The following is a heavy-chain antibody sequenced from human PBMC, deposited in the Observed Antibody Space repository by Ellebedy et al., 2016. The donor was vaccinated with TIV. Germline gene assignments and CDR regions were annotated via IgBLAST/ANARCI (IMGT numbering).Heavy chain of an antibody. J-gene: IGHJ4*02. D-gene: IGHD2-21*02. CDR3: ARHIVVVTAIARALYYFDY. Sequence: MPGGSLRLSCTVSGGSISSSSYYWGWIRQPPGKGLEWIGSIYYSGSTYYNPSLKSRVTISVDTSKNQFSLKLSSVTAADTAVYYCARHIVVVTAIARALYYFDYWGQGTLVTVSS. CDR2: IYYSGST. V-gene: IGHV4-39*01. CDR1: GGSISSSSYY.